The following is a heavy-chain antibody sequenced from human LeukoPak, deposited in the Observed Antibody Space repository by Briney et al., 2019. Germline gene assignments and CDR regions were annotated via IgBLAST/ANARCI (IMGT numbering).Heavy chain of an antibody. D-gene: IGHD6-13*01. Sequence: PSETLSLTCTVSGGSISTYYWSWIRQPAGKGLEWIGHIYTSGSTNYNPSLKSRVTMSVDTSKNQFSLKLSSVTAADTVVYYCARSYSSWPYHWGQGTLVTVSS. J-gene: IGHJ4*02. V-gene: IGHV4-4*07. CDR2: IYTSGST. CDR1: GGSISTYY. CDR3: ARSYSSWPYH.